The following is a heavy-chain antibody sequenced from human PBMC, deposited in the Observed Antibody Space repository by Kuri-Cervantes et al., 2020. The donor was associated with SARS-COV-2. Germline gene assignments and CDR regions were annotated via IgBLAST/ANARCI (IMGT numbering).Heavy chain of an antibody. CDR2: INPSGGST. CDR1: GYTFTGYY. V-gene: IGHV1-46*03. Sequence: ASVKVSCKASGYTFTGYYMHWVRQAPGQGLEWMGIINPSGGSTSYAQKFQGRVTMTRDTSTSTVYMELSSLRSEDTAVYYCASSTVTRRASDYWGQGTLVTVSS. J-gene: IGHJ4*02. CDR3: ASSTVTRRASDY. D-gene: IGHD4-17*01.